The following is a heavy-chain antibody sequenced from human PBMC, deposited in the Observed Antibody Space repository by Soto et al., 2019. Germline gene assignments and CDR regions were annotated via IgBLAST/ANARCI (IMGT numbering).Heavy chain of an antibody. V-gene: IGHV4-59*01. Sequence: SETLSLTCTVSGGSIIGFYWSGMRQPPGKGLEWIGYIFYAGTTLYTPSLKSRVTISVDTSNNQFSLKLSSVTAADTAVYYCAIHDVIAKLQNRMCLWGQGTTVTVSS. D-gene: IGHD2-8*01. CDR1: GGSIIGFY. J-gene: IGHJ6*02. CDR2: IFYAGTT. CDR3: AIHDVIAKLQNRMCL.